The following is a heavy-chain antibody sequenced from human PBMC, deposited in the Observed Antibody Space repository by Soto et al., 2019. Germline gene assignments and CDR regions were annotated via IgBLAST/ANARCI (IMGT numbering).Heavy chain of an antibody. Sequence: GESLKISCKGSGYSFTSYWIGWVRQMPGKGLEWMGIIYPGDSDTRYSPSFQGQVTISADKSISTAYLQWSSLKASDTAVYYCARLNGGNSGAYYFDYWGQGTLVTVSS. J-gene: IGHJ4*02. CDR1: GYSFTSYW. V-gene: IGHV5-51*01. CDR3: ARLNGGNSGAYYFDY. D-gene: IGHD2-21*02. CDR2: IYPGDSDT.